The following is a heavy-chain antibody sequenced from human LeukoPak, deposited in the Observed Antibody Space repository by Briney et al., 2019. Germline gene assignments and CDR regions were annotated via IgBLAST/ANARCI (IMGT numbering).Heavy chain of an antibody. D-gene: IGHD3-22*01. CDR1: GYSISSSNW. J-gene: IGHJ4*02. CDR2: IYYSGST. CDR3: ARHKYYYDSSGYLFYYFDY. Sequence: KASDTLSLTCAVSGYSISSSNWWGWIRQPPGKGLEWIGYIYYSGSTYYNPSLKSRVTISVDTSKNQFSLKLSSVTAADTAVYYCARHKYYYDSSGYLFYYFDYWGQGTLVTVSS. V-gene: IGHV4-28*01.